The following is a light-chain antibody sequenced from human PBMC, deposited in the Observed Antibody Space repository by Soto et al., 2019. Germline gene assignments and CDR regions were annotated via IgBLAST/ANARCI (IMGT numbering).Light chain of an antibody. J-gene: IGKJ4*01. CDR2: DIF. V-gene: IGKV3D-15*01. Sequence: EIVMTQSPATLSVSPGERATLSCRASQSVGSDLAWYQQKPGQAPRLVIYDIFTRSTGVTTRISGSGSVTEFTPTISSLQSEDFAVSYCQQYNSWPLTFGGGTKVEIK. CDR3: QQYNSWPLT. CDR1: QSVGSD.